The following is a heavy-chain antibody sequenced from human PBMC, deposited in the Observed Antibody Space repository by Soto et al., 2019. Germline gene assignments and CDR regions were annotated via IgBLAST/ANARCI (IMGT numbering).Heavy chain of an antibody. Sequence: SETLSLTCAISGASVSSNSAAWNWIRHSPSRGLEWLGRTYYRSKWYNDYAVSVKSRITINPDTSKNQFSLQLNSVTPVDTAVYYCAREAAAEAFDYWGQGTLVTVSS. CDR2: TYYRSKWYN. D-gene: IGHD6-13*01. J-gene: IGHJ4*02. CDR3: AREAAAEAFDY. V-gene: IGHV6-1*01. CDR1: GASVSSNSAA.